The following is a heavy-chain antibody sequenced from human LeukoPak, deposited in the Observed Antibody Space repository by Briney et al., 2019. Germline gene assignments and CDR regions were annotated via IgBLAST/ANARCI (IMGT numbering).Heavy chain of an antibody. V-gene: IGHV1-24*01. CDR2: FDPEDGET. CDR1: GYTLTDLS. CDR3: ATVGGSCGYAVNWFDP. J-gene: IGHJ5*02. D-gene: IGHD5-12*01. Sequence: ASVKVSCKVSGYTLTDLSMHWVRQAPGKGLEWMGGFDPEDGETIYAQKFQGRVTMTEDTSTDTAYMELSSLRSEDTAVYYCATVGGSCGYAVNWFDPWGQGTLVTVSS.